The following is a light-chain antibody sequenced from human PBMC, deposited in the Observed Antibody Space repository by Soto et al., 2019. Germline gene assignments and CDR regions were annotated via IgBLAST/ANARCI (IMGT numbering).Light chain of an antibody. V-gene: IGKV3-20*01. J-gene: IGKJ2*01. CDR2: GAS. Sequence: EIVLTQSPGTLSLSPGEGATVSCRASQSVRNGALAWYQQKPGQAPRLLIFGASSRATDIPDRFSASGSGTHFTLTISRLEPEDFAVYYCHQYGDSAHTFCQGTKLDIK. CDR3: HQYGDSAHT. CDR1: QSVRNGA.